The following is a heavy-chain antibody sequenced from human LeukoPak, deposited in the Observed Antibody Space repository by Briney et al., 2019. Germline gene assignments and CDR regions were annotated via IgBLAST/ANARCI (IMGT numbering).Heavy chain of an antibody. Sequence: SQTLSLTCAISGDSVSSNSAAWNWIRQSPSRGLEWLGRTYYRSKWYNDYAVSVKSRITINPDTSKNQFSLQLNSVTPEDTAVYYCARGEYYGSGRFYNWFNPRGQGTLVTVSS. CDR3: ARGEYYGSGRFYNWFNP. CDR2: TYYRSKWYN. J-gene: IGHJ5*02. D-gene: IGHD3-10*01. V-gene: IGHV6-1*01. CDR1: GDSVSSNSAA.